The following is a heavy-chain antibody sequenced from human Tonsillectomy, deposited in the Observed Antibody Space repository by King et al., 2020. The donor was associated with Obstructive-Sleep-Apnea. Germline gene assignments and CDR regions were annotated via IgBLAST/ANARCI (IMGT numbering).Heavy chain of an antibody. Sequence: QLVQSGGGVVQPGGSLRLSCAASGFTFSSYGMHWVRQAPGKGLEWVAFIPFDGSNKYYADSVKGRFTISRDNSKNMLFLQMNSLRAEDTAVYYCAKDTEFCSGGSCYSDCFDYWGQGALVTVSS. D-gene: IGHD2-15*01. J-gene: IGHJ4*02. V-gene: IGHV3-30*02. CDR1: GFTFSSYG. CDR2: IPFDGSNK. CDR3: AKDTEFCSGGSCYSDCFDY.